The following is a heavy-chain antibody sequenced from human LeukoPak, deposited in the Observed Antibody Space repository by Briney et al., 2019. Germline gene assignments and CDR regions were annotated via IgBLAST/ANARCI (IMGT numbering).Heavy chain of an antibody. Sequence: GGSLRLSCAASGFTFSSYAMSWVRQAPGKGLEWVSAISGSGGSTYYADSVKGRFTTSRDNSKNTLYLQMNSLRAEDTAVYYCAKDLFRFLEWLLFDYWGQGTLVTVSS. V-gene: IGHV3-23*01. J-gene: IGHJ4*02. D-gene: IGHD3-3*01. CDR3: AKDLFRFLEWLLFDY. CDR2: ISGSGGST. CDR1: GFTFSSYA.